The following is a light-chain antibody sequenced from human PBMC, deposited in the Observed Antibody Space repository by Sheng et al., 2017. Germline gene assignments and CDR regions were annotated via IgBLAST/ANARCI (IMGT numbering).Light chain of an antibody. J-gene: IGLJ1*01. V-gene: IGLV3-21*01. CDR1: NIGTKS. Sequence: SYVLTQPPSVSVAPGETARITCGGDNIGTKSVHWFQQRPGQAPVLVVYYDSDRPSGIPERFSGSNSGYTATLTISRVEAGDEADYYCQVCDTSTNHYVFGGGTKVTVL. CDR3: QVCDTSTNHYV. CDR2: YDS.